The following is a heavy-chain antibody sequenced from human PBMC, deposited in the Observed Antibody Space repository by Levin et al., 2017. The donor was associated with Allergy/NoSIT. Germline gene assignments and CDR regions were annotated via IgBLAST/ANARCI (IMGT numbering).Heavy chain of an antibody. CDR2: IYYSGST. CDR1: GGSVSSGSYY. CDR3: ARARSSGWYQGVVVTARYYYGMDV. D-gene: IGHD6-19*01. V-gene: IGHV4-61*01. J-gene: IGHJ6*02. Sequence: SQTLSLTCTVSGGSVSSGSYYWSWIRQPPGKGLEWIGYIYYSGSTNYNPSLKSRVTISVDTSKNQFSLKLSSVTAADTAVYYCARARSSGWYQGVVVTARYYYGMDVWGQGTTVTVSS.